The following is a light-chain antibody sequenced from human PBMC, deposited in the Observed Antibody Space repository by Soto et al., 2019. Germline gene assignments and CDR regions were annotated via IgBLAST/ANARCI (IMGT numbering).Light chain of an antibody. CDR2: KAS. J-gene: IGKJ1*01. Sequence: EIQMTQSPSILSASVGDRVTITCRASQRIGTWLAWYQQKPGKAPKVLIYKASSLESGVPSGFSGSGSGTEFTLTISRLQPDEFATYYCQHYNSYSWTFGQGTKVEIK. V-gene: IGKV1-5*03. CDR1: QRIGTW. CDR3: QHYNSYSWT.